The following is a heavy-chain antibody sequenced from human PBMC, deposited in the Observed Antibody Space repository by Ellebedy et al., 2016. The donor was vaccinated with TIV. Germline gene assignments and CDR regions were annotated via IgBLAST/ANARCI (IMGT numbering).Heavy chain of an antibody. CDR1: GFTFSSQW. J-gene: IGHJ4*02. V-gene: IGHV3-74*01. D-gene: IGHD3-10*01. CDR3: GRANYYGTGEVDQ. Sequence: GESLKISCAASGFTFSSQWMHWIRQTPGRGLVWVSRINGDGTRINYGDSVKGRFTVSRDNAQSTLYLQMNRLSADDMAVYYCGRANYYGTGEVDQWGQGTLVTVSS. CDR2: INGDGTRI.